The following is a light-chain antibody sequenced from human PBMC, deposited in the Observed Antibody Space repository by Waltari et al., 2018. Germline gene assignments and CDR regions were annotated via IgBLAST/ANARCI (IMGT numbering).Light chain of an antibody. CDR1: NIESKS. J-gene: IGLJ3*02. CDR2: YDT. Sequence: YVLTQPPSVSVAPGKTATLTCGGENIESKSVNWYQQKAGQAPGLVLFYDTDRPSGIPDRFSGCNSGNTATLTINWVEAGDEADYHCQVWDDTTNSGVFGGGTRLTVL. V-gene: IGLV3-21*01. CDR3: QVWDDTTNSGV.